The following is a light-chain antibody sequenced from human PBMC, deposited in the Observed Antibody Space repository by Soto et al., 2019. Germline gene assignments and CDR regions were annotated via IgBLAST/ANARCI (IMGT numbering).Light chain of an antibody. CDR1: QGIGSW. Sequence: DIQMTQSPSSLSASVGDRVTITCRASQGIGSWLAWYQQKPEKAPKSLIYAASNLQSGVPSRFSGSGSGTDFTLTISSLQPEDFGTYYCQQYNSFPLTFGGGTKVEIK. CDR3: QQYNSFPLT. J-gene: IGKJ4*01. CDR2: AAS. V-gene: IGKV1D-16*01.